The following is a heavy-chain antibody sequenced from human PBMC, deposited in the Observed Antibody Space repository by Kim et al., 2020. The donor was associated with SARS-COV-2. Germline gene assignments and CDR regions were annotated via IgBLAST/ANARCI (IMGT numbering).Heavy chain of an antibody. D-gene: IGHD1-26*01. Sequence: GGSLRLSCAASGFTFSSYDMHWVRQAPGKGLEWVAVISYDGSNKYYADSVKGRFTISRDNSRNTVYLQMNSLRAADTAVYYCAKVYFAADACVSYCYFD. CDR2: ISYDGSNK. V-gene: IGHV3-30*18. CDR1: GFTFSSYD. J-gene: IGHJ4*03. CDR3: AKVYFAADACVSYCYFD.